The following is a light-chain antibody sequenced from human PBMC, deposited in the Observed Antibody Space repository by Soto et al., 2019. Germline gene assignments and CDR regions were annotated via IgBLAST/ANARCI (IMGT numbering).Light chain of an antibody. Sequence: IVLTQSPGTLSLSPGERATLSCRASEKVASNYLAWYQQKPGQAPRLLIFDASSSATDIPDRFIGSGSGTDFTPIISRLEPEDFAVYHCQQYASSRWTFGQGTKVEVK. J-gene: IGKJ1*01. CDR2: DAS. V-gene: IGKV3-20*01. CDR3: QQYASSRWT. CDR1: EKVASNY.